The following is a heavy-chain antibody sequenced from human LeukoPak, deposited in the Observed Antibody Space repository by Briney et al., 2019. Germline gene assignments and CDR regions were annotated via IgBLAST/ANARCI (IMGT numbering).Heavy chain of an antibody. J-gene: IGHJ5*02. CDR1: GYTFTSYG. CDR2: ISAYNGNT. CDR3: ARVRVTTVTTDWFDP. V-gene: IGHV1-18*01. D-gene: IGHD4-17*01. Sequence: ASVKVSCKASGYTFTSYGISWVRQAPGQGLEWMGWISAYNGNTNYAQKLQGRVTMTTDTSTSTAYMELRSLRSDDTAVYYCARVRVTTVTTDWFDPWGQGTLVTVSS.